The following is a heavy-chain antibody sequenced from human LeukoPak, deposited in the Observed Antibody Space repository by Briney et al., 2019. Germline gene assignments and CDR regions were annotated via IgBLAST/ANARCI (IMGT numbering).Heavy chain of an antibody. CDR2: IGVTSSAI. J-gene: IGHJ4*02. V-gene: IGHV3-48*04. Sequence: GGSLRLSFAASGFIFSSYSMNWVRQAPGKGLEWVSYIGVTSSAIYYADSVKGRFTISRDNTKNSLYLQMNSLRAEDTAVYYCAKSKAVSGTWAHFDYWGQGTLVTVSS. CDR3: AKSKAVSGTWAHFDY. D-gene: IGHD6-19*01. CDR1: GFIFSSYS.